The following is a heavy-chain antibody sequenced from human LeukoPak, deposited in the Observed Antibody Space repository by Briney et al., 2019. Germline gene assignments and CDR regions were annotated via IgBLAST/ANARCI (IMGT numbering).Heavy chain of an antibody. D-gene: IGHD6-19*01. CDR2: IYHSGST. CDR3: AGGGHWLVFDY. V-gene: IGHV4-30-2*01. CDR1: GDSISSGGYS. J-gene: IGHJ4*02. Sequence: SETLSLTCAVSGDSISSGGYSWSWIRQPPGKGLEWIGYIYHSGSTYYNPSLKSRVTISVDRSKNQFSLKLYSVTAADTAVYYCAGGGHWLVFDYWGQGTLVTVSS.